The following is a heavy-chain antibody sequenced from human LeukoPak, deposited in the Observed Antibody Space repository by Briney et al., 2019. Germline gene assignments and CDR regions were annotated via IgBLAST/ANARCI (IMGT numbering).Heavy chain of an antibody. J-gene: IGHJ5*02. CDR3: ARGPPTLGHCSGGSCYSMRNWFDP. CDR2: INHSGST. V-gene: IGHV4-34*01. CDR1: GGSFSGYY. Sequence: PSETLSLTCAVYGGSFSGYYWSWIRQPPGKGLEWIGEINHSGSTNYNPSLKSRVTISVDTSKNQFSLKLSSVTAADTAVYYCARGPPTLGHCSGGSCYSMRNWFDPWGQGTLVTVSS. D-gene: IGHD2-15*01.